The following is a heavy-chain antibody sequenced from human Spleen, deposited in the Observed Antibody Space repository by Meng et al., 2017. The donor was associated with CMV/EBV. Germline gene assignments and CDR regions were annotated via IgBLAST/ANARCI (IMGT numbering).Heavy chain of an antibody. CDR2: IKEDGTKT. CDR3: GTERLGGATALDY. V-gene: IGHV3-7*01. CDR1: GFTVSSNY. J-gene: IGHJ4*02. Sequence: GESLKISCAASGFTVSSNYMSWVRQAPGKGLEWVANIKEDGTKTYYVDSVKGRFTISRDNAKNSLYLQMNGLRVEDTAVYYCGTERLGGATALDYWGQGTLVTVSS. D-gene: IGHD1-26*01.